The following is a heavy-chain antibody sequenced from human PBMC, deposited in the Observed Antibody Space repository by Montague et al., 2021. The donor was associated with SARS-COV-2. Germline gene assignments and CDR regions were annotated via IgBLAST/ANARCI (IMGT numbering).Heavy chain of an antibody. CDR3: ARTWRFGQSYGLDI. V-gene: IGHV4-59*01. D-gene: IGHD3-16*01. J-gene: IGHJ3*02. Sequence: SETLSLTCSVSGDSISSYYYYWIQQTPGKGLEWIGYAYYFPSTNXANTNSNPSLKRRVTISLDTSENQFSLKLSSVTAADTAVYYCARTWRFGQSYGLDIWGQGTMVTVSS. CDR2: AYYFPST. CDR1: GDSISSYY.